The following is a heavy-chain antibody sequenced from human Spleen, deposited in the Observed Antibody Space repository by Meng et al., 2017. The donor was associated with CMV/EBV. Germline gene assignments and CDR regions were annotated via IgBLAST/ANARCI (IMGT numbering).Heavy chain of an antibody. CDR2: ITTAGDT. V-gene: IGHV3-13*01. J-gene: IGHJ4*02. Sequence: LSLTCAASGFTFSSYDIHWVRQATGKGLEWVSAITTAGDTYYPGSVKGRFTLSRENAKNPLYLQMSSLRAGDTAVYYCARAAFCSSTNCPSYFDYWGQGTLVTVSS. D-gene: IGHD2-2*01. CDR1: GFTFSSYD. CDR3: ARAAFCSSTNCPSYFDY.